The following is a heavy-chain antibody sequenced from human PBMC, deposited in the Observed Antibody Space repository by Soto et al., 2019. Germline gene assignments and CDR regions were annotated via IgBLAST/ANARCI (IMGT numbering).Heavy chain of an antibody. J-gene: IGHJ5*02. V-gene: IGHV4-39*01. D-gene: IGHD6-19*01. Sequence: SETLSLTCTVSGGSISSSSYYWGWIRQPPGKGLEWIGSIYYSGSTYYNPSLKSRVTIPVDTSKNQFSLKLTSVTAADTAVYYCATTSGWYLGWFDPWGQGTLVTVSS. CDR3: ATTSGWYLGWFDP. CDR2: IYYSGST. CDR1: GGSISSSSYY.